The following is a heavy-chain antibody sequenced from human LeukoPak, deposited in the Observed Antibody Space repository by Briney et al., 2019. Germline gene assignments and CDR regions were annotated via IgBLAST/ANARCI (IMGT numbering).Heavy chain of an antibody. V-gene: IGHV3-48*01. J-gene: IGHJ4*02. Sequence: GGSLRLSCAASGFSFSHYSMNWVRQAPGKGLEWVADISGSSSLIQYADSVQGRFTISRDNAKNSLFLQMNGLRGDDTAVYYCARDLKEGVPPAVVSRYFDYWGQGILVTVSS. CDR3: ARDLKEGVPPAVVSRYFDY. CDR2: ISGSSSLI. CDR1: GFSFSHYS. D-gene: IGHD2-21*01.